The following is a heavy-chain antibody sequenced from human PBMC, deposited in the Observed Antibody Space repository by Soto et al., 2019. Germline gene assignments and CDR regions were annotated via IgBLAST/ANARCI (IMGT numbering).Heavy chain of an antibody. V-gene: IGHV3-33*01. CDR1: GFTFSSYG. J-gene: IGHJ4*02. Sequence: GGSLRLSCAASGFTFSSYGMHWVRQAPGKGLEWVAVIWYDGSNKYYADSVKGRFTISRDNSRNTLYLQMNSLRAEDTAVYYCARAGYGSGGSCYRLHYFDYWGQGTLVTVSS. D-gene: IGHD2-15*01. CDR3: ARAGYGSGGSCYRLHYFDY. CDR2: IWYDGSNK.